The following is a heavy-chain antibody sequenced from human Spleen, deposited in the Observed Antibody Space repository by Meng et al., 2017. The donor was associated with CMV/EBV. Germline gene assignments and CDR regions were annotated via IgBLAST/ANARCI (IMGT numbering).Heavy chain of an antibody. CDR3: ARVPSLGYCSGTSCPRGTYFDY. J-gene: IGHJ4*02. CDR2: INHSGST. D-gene: IGHD2-2*01. CDR1: GDY. Sequence: GDYWTWIRQPQGKGLEWIGEINHSGSTNYKLSLKSRVTISVDTSKNQFSLKLTSVTAADTAVYYCARVPSLGYCSGTSCPRGTYFDYWGQGTLVTVSS. V-gene: IGHV4-34*01.